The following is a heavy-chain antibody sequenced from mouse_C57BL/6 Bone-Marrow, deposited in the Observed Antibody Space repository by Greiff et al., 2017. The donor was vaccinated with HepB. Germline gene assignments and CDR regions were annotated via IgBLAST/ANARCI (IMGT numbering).Heavy chain of an antibody. J-gene: IGHJ3*01. CDR2: IDPEDGDT. D-gene: IGHD1-1*01. Sequence: EVQLQQSGAELVRPGASVKLSCTASGFNIKDYYMHWVKQRPEQGLEWIGRIDPEDGDTEYAPKFQGKATMTADTSSNTAYLQPSSLTSEDTAVYYCTNLLLRAWFAYWGQGTLVTVSA. V-gene: IGHV14-1*01. CDR1: GFNIKDYY. CDR3: TNLLLRAWFAY.